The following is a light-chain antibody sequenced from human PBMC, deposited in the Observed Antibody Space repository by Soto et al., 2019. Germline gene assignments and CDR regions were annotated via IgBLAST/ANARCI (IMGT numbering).Light chain of an antibody. CDR1: QSVSSSY. Sequence: EIVLTQSPGTLSLSPGERATLSCRASQSVSSSYLAWYQQKPGQAPRLLIYGASSRATGIPDRFSGSGSGTDFTLTITRLEPDAFAVYYCQQYGSSPPYTFGQGTKLEIK. J-gene: IGKJ2*01. CDR2: GAS. CDR3: QQYGSSPPYT. V-gene: IGKV3-20*01.